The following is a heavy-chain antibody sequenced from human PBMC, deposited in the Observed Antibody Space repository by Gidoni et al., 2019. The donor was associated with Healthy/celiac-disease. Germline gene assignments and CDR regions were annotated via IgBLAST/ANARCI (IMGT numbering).Heavy chain of an antibody. CDR2: IRYDGSNK. Sequence: QVQLVESGGGVVQPGGSLRLSCAASGFTFSSYGMHWVRQAPGKGLEWVAFIRYDGSNKYYADSVKGRFTISRDNSKNTLYLQMNSLRAEDTAVYYCAKGGEDDPLEYWGQGTLVTVSS. CDR1: GFTFSSYG. V-gene: IGHV3-30*02. D-gene: IGHD3-10*01. CDR3: AKGGEDDPLEY. J-gene: IGHJ4*02.